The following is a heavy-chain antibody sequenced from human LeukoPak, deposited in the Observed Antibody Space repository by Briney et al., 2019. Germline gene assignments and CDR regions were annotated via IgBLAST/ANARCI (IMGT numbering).Heavy chain of an antibody. D-gene: IGHD6-19*01. CDR2: IWYDGSDK. J-gene: IGHJ4*02. CDR1: GFTFSTCG. V-gene: IGHV3-33*06. CDR3: AKDSVAVAGTPFFFDY. Sequence: PGGSLRLSCAASGFTFSTCGMHWVRQAPGKGLEWVAVIWYDGSDKFYADSVKGRFTISRDNSKNTVYLQMNSLRAEDTAVYYCAKDSVAVAGTPFFFDYWGQGTLVTVSS.